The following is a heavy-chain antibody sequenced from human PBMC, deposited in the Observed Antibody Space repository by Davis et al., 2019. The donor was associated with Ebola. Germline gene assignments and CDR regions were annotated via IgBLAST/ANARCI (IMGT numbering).Heavy chain of an antibody. D-gene: IGHD3-10*01. Sequence: ETLSLTCAVYGGSFSGYYWSWIRQPPGKALEWLAHIFSIDRKSYITSLKSRLTISKDPSKNQVVLTMTNMDPVDTGTYYCARIVEGSGTSAFDYWGQGTLVTVSS. CDR1: GGSFSGYYW. CDR3: ARIVEGSGTSAFDY. CDR2: IFSIDRK. J-gene: IGHJ4*02. V-gene: IGHV2-26*01.